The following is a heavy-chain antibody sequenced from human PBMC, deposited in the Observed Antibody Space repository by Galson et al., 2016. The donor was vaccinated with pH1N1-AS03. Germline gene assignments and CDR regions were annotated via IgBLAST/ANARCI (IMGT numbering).Heavy chain of an antibody. CDR1: GFSFSANW. D-gene: IGHD2-2*01. CDR2: IKRDGSVK. Sequence: SLRLSCAASGFSFSANWMSWVRQAPGKGPEWVANIKRDGSVKTYVDSVEGRFAISRDNANNSLFLQMNSLTPEDTAVYFCARATGSFCSSSSCFAYFDYWGLGTLVTVSS. CDR3: ARATGSFCSSSSCFAYFDY. J-gene: IGHJ4*02. V-gene: IGHV3-7*01.